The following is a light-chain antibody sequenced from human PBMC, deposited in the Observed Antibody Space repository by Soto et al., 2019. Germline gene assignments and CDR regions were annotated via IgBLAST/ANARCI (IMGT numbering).Light chain of an antibody. V-gene: IGKV1-33*01. CDR2: DAS. CDR3: QQYDNLPSIT. J-gene: IGKJ5*01. CDR1: QDISNY. Sequence: DIQMTQSPSSLSASVGDRVTITCQASQDISNYLNWYQQKPGKAPKLLIYDASNLETGVPSRFSGSRSGTDFTFTISSLQPEDIATYYCQQYDNLPSITFGQGTRLETK.